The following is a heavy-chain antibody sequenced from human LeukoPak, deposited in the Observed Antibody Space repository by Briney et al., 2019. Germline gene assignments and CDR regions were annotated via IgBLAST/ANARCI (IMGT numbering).Heavy chain of an antibody. CDR3: AREGIQLWSEGYFDY. J-gene: IGHJ4*02. D-gene: IGHD5-18*01. Sequence: SETLSLTCTVSGGSISSYYWSWLRQPAGKGLEWIGRIYTSGSTNYNPSLKSRVTMSVDTSKHQFSLKLSSVTAADTAVYYCAREGIQLWSEGYFDYWGQGTLVTVSS. V-gene: IGHV4-4*07. CDR2: IYTSGST. CDR1: GGSISSYY.